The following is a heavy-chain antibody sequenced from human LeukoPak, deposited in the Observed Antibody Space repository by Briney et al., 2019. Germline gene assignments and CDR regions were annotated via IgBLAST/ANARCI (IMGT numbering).Heavy chain of an antibody. CDR2: IDPNSGGT. CDR3: ATPSSSSWYGFDP. D-gene: IGHD6-13*01. J-gene: IGHJ5*02. CDR1: GYTFTGYY. Sequence: GASVKVSCKTSGYTFTGYYIHWVRQAPGQGLESMGWIDPNSGGTNYAQKFQGRVTMTRDTSISTAYMELSRLTSADTAVYRCATPSSSSWYGFDPWGQGTLVTVSS. V-gene: IGHV1-2*02.